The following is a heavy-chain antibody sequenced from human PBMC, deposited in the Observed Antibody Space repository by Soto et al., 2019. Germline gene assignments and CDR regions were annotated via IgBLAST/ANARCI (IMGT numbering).Heavy chain of an antibody. Sequence: GGSLRLSCAASGFTFSSYAMSWVRQAPGKGLEWVSAINGSGGSTYYADSVKGRFTISRDNSKNTLYLQMNSLRAEDTAVYYCAKVFGYCSGGSCYYYYMDVWGKGTTVTVSS. CDR1: GFTFSSYA. D-gene: IGHD2-15*01. CDR2: INGSGGST. V-gene: IGHV3-23*01. CDR3: AKVFGYCSGGSCYYYYMDV. J-gene: IGHJ6*03.